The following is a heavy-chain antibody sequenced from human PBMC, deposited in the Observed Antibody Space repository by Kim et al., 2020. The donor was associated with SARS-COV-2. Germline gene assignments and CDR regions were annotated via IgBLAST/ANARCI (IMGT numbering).Heavy chain of an antibody. J-gene: IGHJ4*02. Sequence: GNTGYAQKFQGRVTMTRNTSISTAYMELSSLRSEDTAVYYCATRKVTADYWGQGTLVTVSS. CDR2: GNT. CDR3: ATRKVTADY. V-gene: IGHV1-8*01. D-gene: IGHD2-21*02.